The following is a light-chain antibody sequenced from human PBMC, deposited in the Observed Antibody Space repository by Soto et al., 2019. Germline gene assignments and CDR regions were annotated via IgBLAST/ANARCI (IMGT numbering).Light chain of an antibody. V-gene: IGKV1-5*01. Sequence: DIQMTPSPSTLSASVGDRVTITCRASQSISSWLAWYQQKPGKAPKLLIYDASSLESGVPSRFSGSGSGTEFTLAISSLQPEDSATYYCLQDINYPWTFGQGTKVDIK. CDR2: DAS. CDR3: LQDINYPWT. J-gene: IGKJ1*01. CDR1: QSISSW.